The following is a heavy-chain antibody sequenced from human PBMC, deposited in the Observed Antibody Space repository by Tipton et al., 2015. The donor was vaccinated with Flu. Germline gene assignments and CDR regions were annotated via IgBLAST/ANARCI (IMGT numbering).Heavy chain of an antibody. CDR2: IYHNGDT. J-gene: IGHJ5*02. CDR3: ARDRGFSNWFDP. V-gene: IGHV4-30-4*01. D-gene: IGHD3-10*01. CDR1: GASVSTGDFY. Sequence: TLSLTCTVSGASVSTGDFYWSWLRQSPGKGLEWIAYIYHNGDTHHNPSLKSRVTISVDTSKNQFSLKLNSVTAADTAVYYCARDRGFSNWFDPWGQGTLVTVSS.